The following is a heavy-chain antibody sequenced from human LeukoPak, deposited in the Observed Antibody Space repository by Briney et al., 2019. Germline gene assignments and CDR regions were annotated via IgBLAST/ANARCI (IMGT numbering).Heavy chain of an antibody. Sequence: GRSLRLSCAASGVTVSSNYMSWVRQAPGKGLEWVSVIYSGGTTYYVDSVKRRFNVSRENSKNTLYLQVNSLRAEDTGVYYCVRDKGNDVWHPWAKETLVTVSS. J-gene: IGHJ4*02. CDR1: GVTVSSNY. V-gene: IGHV3-66*01. CDR2: IYSGGTT. CDR3: VRDKGNDVWHP. D-gene: IGHD3-3*01.